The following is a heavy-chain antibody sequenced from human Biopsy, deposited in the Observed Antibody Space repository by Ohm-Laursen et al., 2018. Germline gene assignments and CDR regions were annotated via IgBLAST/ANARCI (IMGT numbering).Heavy chain of an antibody. CDR1: GASISGFY. CDR3: ARHAPSYSGSYWRYFDL. CDR2: IYSSGFS. D-gene: IGHD1-26*01. V-gene: IGHV4-4*07. J-gene: IGHJ2*01. Sequence: SDTLSLTCTVSGASISGFYWSWIRQPAGKGPEWIGRIYSSGFSNYNPSLRSRVTMSVDTPKDQFSPRLTSVTAADTAVYYCARHAPSYSGSYWRYFDLWGRGTLVTVSS.